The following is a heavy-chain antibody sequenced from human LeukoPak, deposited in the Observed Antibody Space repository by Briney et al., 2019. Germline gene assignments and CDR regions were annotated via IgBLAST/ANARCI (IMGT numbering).Heavy chain of an antibody. CDR3: AKYCSSTSCQDY. CDR2: ISGSGGST. J-gene: IGHJ4*02. V-gene: IGHV3-23*01. Sequence: GRSLRLSCAASGFTFSSYAMSWVRQAPGKGLEWVSAISGSGGSTYYADSVKGRFTISRDNSKNTLYLQMNSLRAEDTAVYYCAKYCSSTSCQDYWGQGTLVTVSS. D-gene: IGHD2-2*01. CDR1: GFTFSSYA.